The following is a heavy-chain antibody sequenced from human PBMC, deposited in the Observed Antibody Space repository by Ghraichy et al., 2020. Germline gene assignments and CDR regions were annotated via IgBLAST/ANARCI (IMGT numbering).Heavy chain of an antibody. D-gene: IGHD5-12*01. CDR1: GDSVSSNSAA. J-gene: IGHJ4*02. V-gene: IGHV6-1*01. CDR3: ARSPAPGWWLRPYYFDY. Sequence: SQTLSLTCAISGDSVSSNSAAWNWIRQSPSRGLEWLGRTYYRSKWYNDYAVSVKSRITINPDTSKNQFSLQLNSVTPEDTAVYYCARSPAPGWWLRPYYFDYWGQGTLVTVSS. CDR2: TYYRSKWYN.